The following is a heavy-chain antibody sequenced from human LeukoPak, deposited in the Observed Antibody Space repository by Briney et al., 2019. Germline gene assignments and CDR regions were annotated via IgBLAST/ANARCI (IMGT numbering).Heavy chain of an antibody. CDR1: GYSFTSYW. J-gene: IGHJ3*02. V-gene: IGHV5-51*01. D-gene: IGHD3-10*01. CDR2: IYPGDSDT. CDR3: ARLTMVRGVENAFDI. Sequence: GESLKISCKGSGYSFTSYWIGWVRPMPGKGLEWMGIIYPGDSDTRYSSSFQGQVTISADKSISTAYLQWSSLKASDTAMYYCARLTMVRGVENAFDIWGQGTMVTVSS.